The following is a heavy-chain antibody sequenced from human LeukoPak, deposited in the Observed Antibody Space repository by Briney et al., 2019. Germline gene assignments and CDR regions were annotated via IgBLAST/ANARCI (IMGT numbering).Heavy chain of an antibody. V-gene: IGHV1-69-2*01. CDR3: AATRYYDTSGYYHY. Sequence: ASVKVSCKTSGYTFIDFYMHWVQQAPGKGLEWMGRIDPENDETTFAEKFQGRLSISADTSTNTAYKELSSLRSEDMAVYYCAATRYYDTSGYYHYWGQGTLVTVSS. CDR2: IDPENDET. CDR1: GYTFIDFY. J-gene: IGHJ4*02. D-gene: IGHD3-22*01.